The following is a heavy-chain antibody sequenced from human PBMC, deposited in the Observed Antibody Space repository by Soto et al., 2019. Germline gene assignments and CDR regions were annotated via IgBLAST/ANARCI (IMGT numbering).Heavy chain of an antibody. Sequence: QVQLVHSGAEVKKPGASVKVSCKASGYTFTSYGISWVRQAPGQGLEWMGWISAYNGNTNYAQKLQGRGTMTTDTSTRTAYMELRSVRSADSAVYYCAREIDLLTAYYSTLFDCCAPGTPVTVS. D-gene: IGHD3-9*01. V-gene: IGHV1-18*01. CDR1: GYTFTSYG. J-gene: IGHJ4*02. CDR3: AREIDLLTAYYSTLFDC. CDR2: ISAYNGNT.